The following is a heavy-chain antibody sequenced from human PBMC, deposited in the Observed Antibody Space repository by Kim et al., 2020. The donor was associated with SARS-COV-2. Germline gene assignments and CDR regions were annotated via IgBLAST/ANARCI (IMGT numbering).Heavy chain of an antibody. V-gene: IGHV3-21*01. Sequence: GGSLRLSCAASGFTFSSYSMNWVRQAPGKGLEWVSSISSSSSYIYYADSVKGRFTISRDNAKNSLYLQMNSLRAEDTAVYYCARISRYIHSSGAFDIWGQGTMVTVSS. J-gene: IGHJ3*02. CDR1: GFTFSSYS. D-gene: IGHD6-25*01. CDR3: ARISRYIHSSGAFDI. CDR2: ISSSSSYI.